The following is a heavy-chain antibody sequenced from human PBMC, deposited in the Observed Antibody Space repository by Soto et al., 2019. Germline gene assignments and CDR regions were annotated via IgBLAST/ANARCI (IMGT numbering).Heavy chain of an antibody. D-gene: IGHD2-15*01. CDR3: ATSIYCSGGSCYSGVSWFDP. CDR1: GGSISSGGYY. CDR2: IYYSGST. J-gene: IGHJ5*02. Sequence: QVQLQESGPGLVKPSQNLSLTCTVSGGSISSGGYYWSWIRQHPGKGLEWIGYIYYSGSTYYNPSLKSRVTISVDTSKNQFSLKLSSVTAADTAVYYCATSIYCSGGSCYSGVSWFDPWGQGTLVTVSS. V-gene: IGHV4-31*03.